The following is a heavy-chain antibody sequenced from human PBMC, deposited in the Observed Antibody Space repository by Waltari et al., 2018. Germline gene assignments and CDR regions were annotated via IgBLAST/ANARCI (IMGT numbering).Heavy chain of an antibody. D-gene: IGHD2-21*01. Sequence: QLQLQESGPGLVKPSETLSLTCTVSGGSISSSSYYWGWIRQPPGKGLEWIGSIDYSGSTYYNPSLKSRVTISVDTSKNQFSLKLSSVTAADTAVYYCASMLHCGGDCYSVDYWGQGTLVTVSS. CDR1: GGSISSSSYY. CDR2: IDYSGST. V-gene: IGHV4-39*01. CDR3: ASMLHCGGDCYSVDY. J-gene: IGHJ4*02.